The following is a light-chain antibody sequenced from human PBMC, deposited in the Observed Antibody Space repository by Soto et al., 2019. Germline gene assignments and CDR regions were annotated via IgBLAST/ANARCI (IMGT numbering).Light chain of an antibody. CDR2: GTS. V-gene: IGKV3-20*01. Sequence: IVLTQSPSTLSLSPGERAILSCRASQSVSSYLAWYQQKPGQAPRLLIYGTSSRATGIPDRFSGSGSGTDFTLTISRXEPEDFAVYYCQQYTTSSWTFGQGTKVDIK. J-gene: IGKJ1*01. CDR1: QSVSSY. CDR3: QQYTTSSWT.